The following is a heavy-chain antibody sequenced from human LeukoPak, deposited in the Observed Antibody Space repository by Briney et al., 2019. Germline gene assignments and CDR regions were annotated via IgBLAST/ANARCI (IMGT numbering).Heavy chain of an antibody. V-gene: IGHV4-34*01. Sequence: ASETLSLTCAVYGGSFSDYSWTWIRQPPGRGLEWIGQIHYSGRPDYNPSLKSRVTISVDTSKNQLSLKVTSVTGADTAVYYCARFGVDYDMDVWGQGTTVTVSS. CDR2: IHYSGRP. CDR3: ARFGVDYDMDV. D-gene: IGHD3-16*01. CDR1: GGSFSDYS. J-gene: IGHJ6*02.